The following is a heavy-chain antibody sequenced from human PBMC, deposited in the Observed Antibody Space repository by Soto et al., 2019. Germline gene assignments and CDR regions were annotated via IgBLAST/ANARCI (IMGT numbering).Heavy chain of an antibody. Sequence: KQSQTLSLTCAISGDSVSSNSAAWNWIRQSPSRGLEWLGRTYYRSKWYNDYAVSVKSRITINPDTSKNQFSLQLNSVTPEDTAVYYCARALFTFGGVIVNDDEGYDYWGQGTLVTVSS. CDR3: ARALFTFGGVIVNDDEGYDY. CDR1: GDSVSSNSAA. J-gene: IGHJ4*02. V-gene: IGHV6-1*01. CDR2: TYYRSKWYN. D-gene: IGHD3-16*02.